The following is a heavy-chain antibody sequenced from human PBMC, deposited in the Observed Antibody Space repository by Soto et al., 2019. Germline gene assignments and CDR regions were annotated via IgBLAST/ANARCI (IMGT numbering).Heavy chain of an antibody. V-gene: IGHV3-30*18. CDR1: VFTFSSYG. Sequence: GGSLRLSCAASVFTFSSYGMHWVRRAPGKGLEWVAVISYDGSNKYYADSVKGRFTISRDNSKNTLYLQMNSLRAEDTAVYYCAKDRLYGLRFLEWLERYGMDVWGQGTTVTVSS. J-gene: IGHJ6*02. D-gene: IGHD3-3*01. CDR3: AKDRLYGLRFLEWLERYGMDV. CDR2: ISYDGSNK.